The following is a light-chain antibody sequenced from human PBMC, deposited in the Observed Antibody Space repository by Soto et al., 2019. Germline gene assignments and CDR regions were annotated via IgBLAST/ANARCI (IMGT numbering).Light chain of an antibody. CDR2: DVN. Sequence: QSALTQPRSVSGSPGQSVTISCTGTSSDVGGYNYVSWYQQHPGKAPKLVIYDVNKRPSGVPDRFSGSKSGNTASLTVSGLQAEYEADYSCCSYAGSYTQWVFGGGTKVTVL. J-gene: IGLJ3*02. CDR1: SSDVGGYNY. CDR3: CSYAGSYTQWV. V-gene: IGLV2-11*01.